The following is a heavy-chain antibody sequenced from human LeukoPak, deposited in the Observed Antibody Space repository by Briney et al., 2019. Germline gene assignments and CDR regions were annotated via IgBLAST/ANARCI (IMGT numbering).Heavy chain of an antibody. V-gene: IGHV1-24*01. CDR2: FDPEDGET. D-gene: IGHD6-19*01. J-gene: IGHJ4*02. Sequence: ASVKVSCKVSGYTLTELSMHWVRQAPGKGLEWMGGFDPEDGETIYAQKFQGRVTITRDTSASTAYMELSSLRSEDTAVYYCARDQRWVAVGPIDYWGQGTLVTVSS. CDR1: GYTLTELS. CDR3: ARDQRWVAVGPIDY.